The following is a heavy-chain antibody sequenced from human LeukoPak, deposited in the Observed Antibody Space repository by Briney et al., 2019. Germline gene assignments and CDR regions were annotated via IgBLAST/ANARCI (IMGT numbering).Heavy chain of an antibody. CDR3: ARELGYDYVWGSYRYSDY. CDR1: GYTFTSYA. J-gene: IGHJ4*02. V-gene: IGHV1-3*03. Sequence: ASVKVSCKASGYTFTSYAMHWVRQAPGQRLEWMGWINAGNGNTKYSQEFQGRVTITRDTSASTAYMELSSVRSEDMAVYYCARELGYDYVWGSYRYSDYWGQGTLVTVSS. CDR2: INAGNGNT. D-gene: IGHD3-16*02.